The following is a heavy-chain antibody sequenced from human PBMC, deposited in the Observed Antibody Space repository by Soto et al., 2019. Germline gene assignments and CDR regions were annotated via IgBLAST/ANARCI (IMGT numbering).Heavy chain of an antibody. CDR2: IYWDDDK. V-gene: IGHV2-5*02. J-gene: IGHJ3*01. CDR3: AHAYGGTSWPNDAFDV. CDR1: GFSLSADGVG. Sequence: QITLKESGPTLVKPTQTLTLTCTFSGFSLSADGVGVGWIRQPPGKALEWLALIYWDDDKRYRPSLKSRLTITKDTSKNQEVLTMTNMDPVDTATYYCAHAYGGTSWPNDAFDVWGQGTVVTVSS. D-gene: IGHD2-2*01.